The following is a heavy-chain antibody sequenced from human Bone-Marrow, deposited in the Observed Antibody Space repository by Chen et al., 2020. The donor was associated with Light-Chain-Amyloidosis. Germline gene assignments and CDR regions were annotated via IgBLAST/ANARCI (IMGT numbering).Heavy chain of an antibody. J-gene: IGHJ6*03. CDR2: IDPTDSYT. V-gene: IGHV5-10-1*01. Sequence: ITWVRQTPGKGLEWLGRIDPTDSYTSYSPSFKGHITMSADRSASTAFLQWTKLEASDTATYYCARLGAPYDYMDVWGQGTTVTVSS. D-gene: IGHD3-16*01. CDR3: ARLGAPYDYMDV.